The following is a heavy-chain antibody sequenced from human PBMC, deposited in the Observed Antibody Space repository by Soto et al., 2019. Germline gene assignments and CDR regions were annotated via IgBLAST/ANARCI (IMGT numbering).Heavy chain of an antibody. V-gene: IGHV3-7*01. CDR1: GFTFSSYW. CDR3: ARDSSVAGSDY. J-gene: IGHJ4*02. D-gene: IGHD6-19*01. Sequence: EVQLVESGGGLVQPGGSLRLSCAASGFTFSSYWMSWVRQAPGKGLEWVANIKQDGSEKYYVDSVKGRFTISRDNAKNSLYLQMNRLRDEDTAVYYCARDSSVAGSDYWGQGTLVTVSS. CDR2: IKQDGSEK.